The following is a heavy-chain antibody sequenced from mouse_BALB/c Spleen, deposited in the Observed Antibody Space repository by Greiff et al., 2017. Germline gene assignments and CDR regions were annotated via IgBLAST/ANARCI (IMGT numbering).Heavy chain of an antibody. V-gene: IGHV5-6-5*01. D-gene: IGHD1-1*01. CDR1: GFTFSSYA. Sequence: EVQVVESGGGLVKPGGSLKLSCAASGFTFSSYAMSWVRQTPEKRLEWVASISSGGSTYYPDSVKGRFTISRDNARNILYLQMSSLRSEDTAMYYCARLITTVVANYAMDYWGQGTSVTVSS. J-gene: IGHJ4*01. CDR3: ARLITTVVANYAMDY. CDR2: ISSGGST.